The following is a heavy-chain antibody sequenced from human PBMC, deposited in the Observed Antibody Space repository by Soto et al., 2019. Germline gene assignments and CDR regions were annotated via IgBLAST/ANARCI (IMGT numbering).Heavy chain of an antibody. Sequence: GGSLRLSCAASGFTFSNYAMSWIRQAPGKGLEWVSTIRETGNTYYADSVGGRLATSRDNAENTLYLQMSSLRAEDTAVYYCARLLNGATSLDYWGQGTLVTVSS. J-gene: IGHJ4*02. V-gene: IGHV3-23*01. CDR2: IRETGNT. D-gene: IGHD5-12*01. CDR1: GFTFSNYA. CDR3: ARLLNGATSLDY.